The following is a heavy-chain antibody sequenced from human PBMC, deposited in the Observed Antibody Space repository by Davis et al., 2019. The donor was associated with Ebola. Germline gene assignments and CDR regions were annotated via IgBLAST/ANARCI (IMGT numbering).Heavy chain of an antibody. J-gene: IGHJ6*02. D-gene: IGHD2-15*01. CDR3: ARDLEAADYYGMDV. CDR2: IRSKANSYAT. V-gene: IGHV3-73*01. CDR1: GFTFSGSA. Sequence: GGSLRLSCAASGFTFSGSAMHWVRQASGKGLEWVGRIRSKANSYATAYAASVKGRFTISRDDSKNTAYLQMNSLKTEDTAVYYCARDLEAADYYGMDVWGQGTTVTVSS.